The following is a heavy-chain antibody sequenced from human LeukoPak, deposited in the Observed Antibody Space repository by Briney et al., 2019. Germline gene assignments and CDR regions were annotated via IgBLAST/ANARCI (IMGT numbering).Heavy chain of an antibody. D-gene: IGHD3-3*01. J-gene: IGHJ4*02. Sequence: GGSLRLSCTASGFTFSSYAMSWVRQAPGKGLEWVSCITGSGGSTYYADSVKGRFTISRDNSKNTLYLQMNSLRAEDTAIYYCARDERLLSFLKWGQGTLVTVSS. V-gene: IGHV3-23*01. CDR3: ARDERLLSFLK. CDR1: GFTFSSYA. CDR2: ITGSGGST.